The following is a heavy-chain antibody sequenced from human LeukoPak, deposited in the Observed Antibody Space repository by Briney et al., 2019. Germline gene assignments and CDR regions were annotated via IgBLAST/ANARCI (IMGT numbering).Heavy chain of an antibody. V-gene: IGHV4-59*01. Sequence: SETLSLTCTVSGGSLSSYYWSWVRQPPGKGLEWIGCFYHSGSTNYNPSLMSRVTTSVDTSKNQFSLRLNSVTAADTAVYYCASTQQWLAFDYWGQGILVTVSS. CDR2: FYHSGST. D-gene: IGHD6-19*01. CDR1: GGSLSSYY. CDR3: ASTQQWLAFDY. J-gene: IGHJ4*02.